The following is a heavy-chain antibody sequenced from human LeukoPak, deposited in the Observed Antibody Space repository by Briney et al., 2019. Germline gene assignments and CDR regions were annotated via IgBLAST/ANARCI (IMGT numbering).Heavy chain of an antibody. V-gene: IGHV3-21*01. D-gene: IGHD3-10*01. Sequence: GGSLRLSCVASGFTFSSYSMNWVRQAPGKGLEWVSSISSSSSYIYYADSVKGRFTISRDNAKNSLYLQMNSLRAEDTAVYYCARAGITKKASSYFDYWGQGTLVTVSS. CDR2: ISSSSSYI. J-gene: IGHJ4*02. CDR1: GFTFSSYS. CDR3: ARAGITKKASSYFDY.